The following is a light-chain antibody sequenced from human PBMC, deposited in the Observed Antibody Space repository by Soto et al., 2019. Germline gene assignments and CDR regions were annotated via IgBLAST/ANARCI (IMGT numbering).Light chain of an antibody. Sequence: DIQMTQSPSSLSASVGDRVTISCRASQGSRNHLGWYQQKPGKVPKRPIYAASSLHTGVPSRFSGSGSGTEFTLTISSLQPEDFATYYCLQHDTYPWAFGQGTKVEIK. CDR1: QGSRNH. J-gene: IGKJ1*01. CDR3: LQHDTYPWA. V-gene: IGKV1-17*01. CDR2: AAS.